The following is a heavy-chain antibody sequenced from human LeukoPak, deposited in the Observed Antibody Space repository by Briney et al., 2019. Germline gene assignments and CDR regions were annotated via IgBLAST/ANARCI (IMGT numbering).Heavy chain of an antibody. V-gene: IGHV1-18*01. J-gene: IGHJ4*02. CDR2: ISAYNGNT. Sequence: ASVKVSCKASGYTLTSYGISWVRQAPGQGLEWMGWISAYNGNTNYAQKLQGRVTMTTDTSTSTAYMELRSLRSDDTAVYYCARDQAFLSSTSCSDYWGQGTLVTVSS. CDR3: ARDQAFLSSTSCSDY. D-gene: IGHD2-2*01. CDR1: GYTLTSYG.